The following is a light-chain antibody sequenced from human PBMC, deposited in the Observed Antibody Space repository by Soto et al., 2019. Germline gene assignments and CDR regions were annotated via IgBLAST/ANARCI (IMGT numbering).Light chain of an antibody. CDR3: SSYAGSSNV. J-gene: IGLJ1*01. V-gene: IGLV2-8*01. CDR1: RGDVGGYNY. Sequence: QSVLTQPPSASGSPGQSVAISCTGTRGDVGGYNYFSWYQQHPGKAPKLMIYEVNKRPSGVPDRFSGSKSGNTASLTVSGLQAEDEADYYCSSYAGSSNVFGTGTKLTVL. CDR2: EVN.